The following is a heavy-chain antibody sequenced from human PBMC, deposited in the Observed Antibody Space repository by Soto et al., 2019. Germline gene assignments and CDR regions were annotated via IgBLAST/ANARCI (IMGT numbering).Heavy chain of an antibody. CDR2: IYYSGST. CDR3: ASGPSDYDFWSGYWGGFDY. J-gene: IGHJ4*02. V-gene: IGHV4-59*08. CDR1: GGSISSYY. Sequence: PSETLSHTCTVSGGSISSYYWSWIRQPPGKGLEWIGYIYYSGSTNYNPSLKSRVTISVDTSKNQFSLKLSSVTAADTAVYYCASGPSDYDFWSGYWGGFDYWGQGTLVTGSS. D-gene: IGHD3-3*01.